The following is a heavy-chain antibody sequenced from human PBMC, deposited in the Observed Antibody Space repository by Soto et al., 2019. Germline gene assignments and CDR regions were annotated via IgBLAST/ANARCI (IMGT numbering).Heavy chain of an antibody. J-gene: IGHJ3*01. V-gene: IGHV3-21*04. CDR3: ARGIASTSLVTFDV. Sequence: PGGSLRLSCVASGFSFSSSIMHWVRQAPGKGLEWIATISSTSSNIYYAGSVKGRFSISRDNPKNSLFLQMNSLGAEDMAVYYCARGIASTSLVTFDVWGQGTMVTV. CDR1: GFSFSSSI. CDR2: ISSTSSNI. D-gene: IGHD1-1*01.